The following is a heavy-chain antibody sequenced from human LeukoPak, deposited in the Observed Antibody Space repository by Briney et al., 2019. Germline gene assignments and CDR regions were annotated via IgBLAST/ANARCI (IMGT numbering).Heavy chain of an antibody. D-gene: IGHD5-18*01. CDR1: GGSISSGDYY. CDR2: IYYSGST. V-gene: IGHV4-30-4*01. J-gene: IGHJ6*02. CDR3: ARWGYSSPYYYYGMDV. Sequence: PSETLSLTCTVSGGSISSGDYYWSWIRQPPGKGLEWIGYIYYSGSTYYNPSLKSRVTISVDTSKNQFSLRLSSVTLADTAVYYCARWGYSSPYYYYGMDVWGQGTTVTVSS.